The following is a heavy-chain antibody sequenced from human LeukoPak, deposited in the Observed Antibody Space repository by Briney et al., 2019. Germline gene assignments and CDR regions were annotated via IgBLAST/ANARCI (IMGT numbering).Heavy chain of an antibody. CDR2: ISAYNGNT. J-gene: IGHJ4*02. CDR3: AKDVQGGAYCSGGSCLYFDC. Sequence: ASVTVSCTASGYTFTSYGISWVRQAPGQGLEWMGWISAYNGNTNYAQRLQGRVTMTTDTSTSTAYMELRSLRSDDTAVYYCAKDVQGGAYCSGGSCLYFDCWGQGTLVTVSS. CDR1: GYTFTSYG. V-gene: IGHV1-18*01. D-gene: IGHD2-15*01.